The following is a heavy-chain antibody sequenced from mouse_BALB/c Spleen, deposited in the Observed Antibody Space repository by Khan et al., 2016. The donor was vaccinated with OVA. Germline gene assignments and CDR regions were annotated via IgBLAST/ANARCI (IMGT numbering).Heavy chain of an antibody. V-gene: IGHV5-6*01. J-gene: IGHJ3*01. CDR1: GFTFSTYG. CDR2: VSTGGHYT. CDR3: TRLAYYYDSEGFAY. D-gene: IGHD1-1*01. Sequence: EVELVESGGDIVKPGGSLKLSCAASGFTFSTYGMSWVRQTPDKWLEWVATVSTGGHYTYYTDTVKGRFTISRDNAKNTLYLQMSSLRSEDTAMFYCTRLAYYYDSEGFAYWGQGTLVTVSA.